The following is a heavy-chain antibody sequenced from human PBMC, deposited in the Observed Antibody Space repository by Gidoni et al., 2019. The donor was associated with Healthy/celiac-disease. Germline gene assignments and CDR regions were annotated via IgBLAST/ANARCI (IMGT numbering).Heavy chain of an antibody. CDR3: AKDINPEIVSAAAGIYYFDY. J-gene: IGHJ4*02. D-gene: IGHD6-13*01. Sequence: EVQLVESGGGVVQPGGSLRLSCAASGFTFDDYAMHWVRQAPGKGLEWVSLISGDGGSTYYADSVKGQFTISRDNSKNSLYLQMNSLRTEDTALYYCAKDINPEIVSAAAGIYYFDYWGQGTLVTVSS. CDR2: ISGDGGST. V-gene: IGHV3-43*02. CDR1: GFTFDDYA.